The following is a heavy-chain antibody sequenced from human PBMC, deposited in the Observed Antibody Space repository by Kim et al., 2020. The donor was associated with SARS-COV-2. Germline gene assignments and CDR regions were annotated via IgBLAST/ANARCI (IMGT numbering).Heavy chain of an antibody. V-gene: IGHV4-39*01. CDR2: T. Sequence: TDSTPPRKRRVTISVDTSKKQFSLRLSSVTAADAAVYYCARHLRNWYFDLWGRGTLVTVSS. CDR3: ARHLRNWYFDL. J-gene: IGHJ2*01.